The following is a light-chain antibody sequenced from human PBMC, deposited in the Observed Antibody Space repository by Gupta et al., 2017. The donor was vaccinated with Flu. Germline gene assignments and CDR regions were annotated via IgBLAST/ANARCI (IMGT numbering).Light chain of an antibody. Sequence: VTISCTGNTSNIGAGFSVHWYQQFPGTAPKLIIYLNTKRPSGVPDRFSGSQSAASASLAIAGLQPEDEADYYCQSYDRSLTSWVFGGGSTLTVL. J-gene: IGLJ3*02. CDR2: LNT. CDR3: QSYDRSLTSWV. V-gene: IGLV1-40*03. CDR1: TSNIGAGFS.